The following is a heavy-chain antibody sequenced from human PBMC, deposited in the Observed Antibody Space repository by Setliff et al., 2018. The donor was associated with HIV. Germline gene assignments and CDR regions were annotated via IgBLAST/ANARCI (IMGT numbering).Heavy chain of an antibody. CDR2: IYWNDDY. CDR3: AHNINWGSDWYFDL. Sequence: SGPTLVNPTQTLTLTCTFSGFSLSTSGVGVGWIRQPPGKALEWLALIYWNDDYRYSPSLGSRLTITKDTSKNQVFLTMTNMDPVDTATYYCAHNINWGSDWYFDLWGRGTLVTVSS. J-gene: IGHJ2*01. V-gene: IGHV2-5*01. D-gene: IGHD7-27*01. CDR1: GFSLSTSGVG.